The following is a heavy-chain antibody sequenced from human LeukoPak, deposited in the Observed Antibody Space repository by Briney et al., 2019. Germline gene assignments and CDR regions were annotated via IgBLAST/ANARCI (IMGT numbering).Heavy chain of an antibody. Sequence: PSETLPLTCTVSGGSVSSDSYYWSWIRQPPGKGLEWIGYIYYSGSTNYNPSLKSRVTISVDTSKNQFSLKLSSVTAADTAVYYCARESGQAADYYYYGMDVWGQGTTVTVSS. D-gene: IGHD6-13*01. CDR1: GGSVSSDSYY. CDR3: ARESGQAADYYYYGMDV. CDR2: IYYSGST. J-gene: IGHJ6*02. V-gene: IGHV4-61*01.